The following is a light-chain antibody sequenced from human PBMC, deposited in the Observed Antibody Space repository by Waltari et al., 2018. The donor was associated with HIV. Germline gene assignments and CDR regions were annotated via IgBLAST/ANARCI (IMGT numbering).Light chain of an antibody. CDR3: QKYNSAPRT. V-gene: IGKV1-27*01. Sequence: IHITQSTSALSASVGDRVTITCRASQGISNYLAWYQQKPGTVPKLLIYAASTLQSGVPSRFSGSGSGTDFTLTISGLQPEDVATYYCQKYNSAPRTFGQGTKLEIK. CDR1: QGISNY. J-gene: IGKJ2*01. CDR2: AAS.